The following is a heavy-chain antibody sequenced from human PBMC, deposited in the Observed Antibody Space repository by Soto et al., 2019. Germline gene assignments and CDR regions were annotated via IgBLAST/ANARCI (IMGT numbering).Heavy chain of an antibody. J-gene: IGHJ4*02. CDR3: AGGRWRARVGWDY. D-gene: IGHD2-15*01. V-gene: IGHV4-61*01. Sequence: QVQLQESGPGLVKPSETLSLTCTVSGGSVSSGSYYYNWIRQPPGKGLEWIGYIDDSGSTNYNPSFKRRATISEDTPKNRFSRRLGSVPAADTAVYYWAGGRWRARVGWDYGGQGPLVTVSS. CDR1: GGSVSSGSYY. CDR2: IDDSGST.